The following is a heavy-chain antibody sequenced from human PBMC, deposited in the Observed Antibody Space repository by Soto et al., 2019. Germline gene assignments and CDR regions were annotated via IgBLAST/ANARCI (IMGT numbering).Heavy chain of an antibody. CDR2: MNPNSGNT. J-gene: IGHJ5*02. Sequence: ASVKVSCKASGYTFTSYDINWVRQATGQGLEWMGWMNPNSGNTGYAQKFQGRVTMTRNTSISTAYMELSSLRSEDTAVYYCASDSVSSWRQSNWFGPWGQGTLVTVSS. D-gene: IGHD6-13*01. CDR3: ASDSVSSWRQSNWFGP. CDR1: GYTFTSYD. V-gene: IGHV1-8*01.